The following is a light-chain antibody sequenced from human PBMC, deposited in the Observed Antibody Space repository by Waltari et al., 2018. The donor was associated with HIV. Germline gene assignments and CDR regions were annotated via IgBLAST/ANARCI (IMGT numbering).Light chain of an antibody. CDR1: SSDVGGYNY. CDR2: EVS. CDR3: SSYTSSSTRV. V-gene: IGLV2-14*01. Sequence: QSALTQPASVSGSPGQSLTISCTGTSSDVGGYNYVSWYQQPPGKAPKLMIYEVSNRPAGVSNRFSGSKSGNTASLTISGLQAEDEADYYCSSYTSSSTRVFGGGTNLTV. J-gene: IGLJ3*02.